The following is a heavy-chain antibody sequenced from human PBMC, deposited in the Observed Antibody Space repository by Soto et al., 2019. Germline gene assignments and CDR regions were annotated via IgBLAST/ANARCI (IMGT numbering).Heavy chain of an antibody. CDR3: AKDGASYYYYGMDV. J-gene: IGHJ6*02. D-gene: IGHD3-10*01. V-gene: IGHV3-30*18. Sequence: LRLSCAASGFTFSSYGMHWVRQAPGKGLEWVAVISYDGSNKYYADSVKGRFTISRDNSKNTLYLQMNSLRAEDTAVYYCAKDGASYYYYGMDVWGQGTTVTVSS. CDR1: GFTFSSYG. CDR2: ISYDGSNK.